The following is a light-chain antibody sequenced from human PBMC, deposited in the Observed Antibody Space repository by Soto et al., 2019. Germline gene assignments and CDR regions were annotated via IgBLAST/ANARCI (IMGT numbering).Light chain of an antibody. V-gene: IGKV1-6*01. Sequence: IQMTQSPSSLSASVGDRVTITCRASQGISKDLGWYQQKPGKAPKLLLYGISTLQSGVPSRFSGSGSGTEFTLIISILQPEYVATYYCLQDSSNPYTFGQGTKLEIK. CDR1: QGISKD. CDR2: GIS. J-gene: IGKJ2*01. CDR3: LQDSSNPYT.